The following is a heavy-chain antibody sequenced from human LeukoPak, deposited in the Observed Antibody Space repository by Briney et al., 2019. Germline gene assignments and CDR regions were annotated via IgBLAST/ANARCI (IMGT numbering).Heavy chain of an antibody. CDR2: INHSGST. CDR3: AREGCTNGVCLYYYYYYMDV. J-gene: IGHJ6*03. Sequence: NASETLSLTCAVYGGSFSGYYWSWIRQPPGKGLEWIGEINHSGSTNYNPSLKSRVTISVDTSKNQFSLKLSSVTAADTAVYYCAREGCTNGVCLYYYYYYMDVWGKGTTVTVSS. CDR1: GGSFSGYY. V-gene: IGHV4-34*01. D-gene: IGHD2-8*01.